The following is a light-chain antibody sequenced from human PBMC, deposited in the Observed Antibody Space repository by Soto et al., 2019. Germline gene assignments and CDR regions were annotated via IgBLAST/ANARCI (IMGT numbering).Light chain of an antibody. CDR1: GDISKY. CDR3: QKYGSAPLT. V-gene: IGKV1-27*01. J-gene: IGKJ4*01. CDR2: GAS. Sequence: DIQMTQSPSSLSASVGDRVTISCRATGDISKYLAWYQRKPGKAPTLLIYGASTLQSGVPSRVSGSGSGTEFTLTIGSLQPEDVATYYCQKYGSAPLTFGGGTKVEI.